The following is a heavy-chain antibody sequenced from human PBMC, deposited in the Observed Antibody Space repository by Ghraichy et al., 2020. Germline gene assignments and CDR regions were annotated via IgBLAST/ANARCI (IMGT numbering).Heavy chain of an antibody. D-gene: IGHD1-26*01. J-gene: IGHJ3*02. CDR3: ARGGLGATKAHDSFDI. CDR1: GFTISSNQ. Sequence: GSLRLSCEGSGFTISSNQMSWVRQAPGKGLEWVSVLYSGGTTYYADSVRGRFTISRDNSRNTLYLQMNGLRVEDTAVYFCARGGLGATKAHDSFDIWGPGTKVAVSS. V-gene: IGHV3-66*01. CDR2: LYSGGTT.